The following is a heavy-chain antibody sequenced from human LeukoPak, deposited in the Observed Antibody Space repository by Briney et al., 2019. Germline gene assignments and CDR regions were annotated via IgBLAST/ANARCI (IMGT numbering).Heavy chain of an antibody. J-gene: IGHJ5*02. CDR1: GASFSGHP. D-gene: IGHD6-19*01. V-gene: IGHV4-34*01. CDR2: INHSGST. Sequence: SETLSLTCAVYGASFSGHPWSWIRQSPGKGLEWIGEINHSGSTNYNPSLKSRVTISVDTSKNQFSLKLSSVTAADTAVYYCARYYLQWLARSTNWFDPWGQGTLVTVSS. CDR3: ARYYLQWLARSTNWFDP.